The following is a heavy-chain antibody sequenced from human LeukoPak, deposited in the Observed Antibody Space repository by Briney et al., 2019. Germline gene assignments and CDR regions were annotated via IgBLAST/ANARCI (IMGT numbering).Heavy chain of an antibody. D-gene: IGHD5-12*01. CDR2: IRSKAYGGTT. Sequence: PGRSLRLSCTASGFTFGDYAMSWVRQAPGKGLEWVGFIRSKAYGGTTEYAASVKGRFTISRDNSKSIAYLQMNSLKTEDTAVYYCTRAPSGYDPNWFDPWGQGTLVTVSS. V-gene: IGHV3-49*04. CDR3: TRAPSGYDPNWFDP. J-gene: IGHJ5*02. CDR1: GFTFGDYA.